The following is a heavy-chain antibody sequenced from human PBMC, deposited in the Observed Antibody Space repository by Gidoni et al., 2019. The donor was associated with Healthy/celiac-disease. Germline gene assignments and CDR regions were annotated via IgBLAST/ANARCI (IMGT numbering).Heavy chain of an antibody. D-gene: IGHD4-17*01. V-gene: IGHV1-69*06. CDR1: GGTFSSYA. Sequence: QVQLVQSGAEVKKPGSSVKVSCKASGGTFSSYAISWVRQAPGQGLEWMGGVIPIFGTANYAQKFQGRVTITADKSTSTAYMELSSLRSEDTAVYYCARGRLPVTVYYYYGMDVWGQGTTVTVSS. CDR3: ARGRLPVTVYYYYGMDV. J-gene: IGHJ6*02. CDR2: VIPIFGTA.